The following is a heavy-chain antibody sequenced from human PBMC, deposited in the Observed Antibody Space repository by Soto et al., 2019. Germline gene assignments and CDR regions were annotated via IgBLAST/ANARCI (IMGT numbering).Heavy chain of an antibody. CDR3: TRVGGYYGDYPNFDY. D-gene: IGHD4-17*01. CDR2: IYYTGST. J-gene: IGHJ4*02. CDR1: GSSISPCY. Sequence: SETLSLTCTVSGSSISPCYWSWIRQPPGKGLEWIGYIYYTGSTKYNPSLKSRVTISLGTSRNQVSLKLSSVTAADTAVYYCTRVGGYYGDYPNFDYWGPGTLVTVSS. V-gene: IGHV4-59*01.